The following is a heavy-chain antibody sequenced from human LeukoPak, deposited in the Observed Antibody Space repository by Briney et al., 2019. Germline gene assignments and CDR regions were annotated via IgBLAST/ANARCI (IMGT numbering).Heavy chain of an antibody. Sequence: PGGSLRLSCAASGFTFSSCAMNWVRQGPGKGLEWVSGIVGSGDSTYYADSVKGRFTISRDNSKNTLFLQMNSLRVEDMAVYYCAKGGFGIYYKSSMDYWGQGTLVTVSS. D-gene: IGHD1-26*01. V-gene: IGHV3-23*01. J-gene: IGHJ4*02. CDR3: AKGGFGIYYKSSMDY. CDR1: GFTFSSCA. CDR2: IVGSGDST.